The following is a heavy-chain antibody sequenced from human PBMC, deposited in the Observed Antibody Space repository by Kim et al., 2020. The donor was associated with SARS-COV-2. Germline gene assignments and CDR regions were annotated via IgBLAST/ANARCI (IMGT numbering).Heavy chain of an antibody. CDR3: ARASGNVLLWFGEHKYYFDY. CDR2: IGTAGDT. J-gene: IGHJ4*02. D-gene: IGHD3-10*01. Sequence: GGSLRLSCAASGFTFSSYDMHWVRQATGKGLEWVSAIGTAGDTYYPGSVKGRFTISRENAKNSLYLQMNSLRAGDTAVYYCARASGNVLLWFGEHKYYFDYWGQGTLVTVSS. CDR1: GFTFSSYD. V-gene: IGHV3-13*04.